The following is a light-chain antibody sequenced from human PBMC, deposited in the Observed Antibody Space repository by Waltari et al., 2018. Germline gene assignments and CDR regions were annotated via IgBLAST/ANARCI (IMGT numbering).Light chain of an antibody. J-gene: IGKJ1*01. CDR2: DDS. Sequence: DIRMTQSPSTLSPSVGDTVTITCRASQSISDDLAWYQQKPEKAPKLLIYDDSTLENGVPSRFSGRVSGTEFTLTISSLQPDDFATYYCQHYSGFSSRTFGQGTKVDIK. V-gene: IGKV1-5*01. CDR1: QSISDD. CDR3: QHYSGFSSRT.